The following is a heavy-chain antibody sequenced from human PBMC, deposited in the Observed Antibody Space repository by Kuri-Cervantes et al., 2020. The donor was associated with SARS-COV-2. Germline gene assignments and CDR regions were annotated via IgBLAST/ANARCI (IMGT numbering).Heavy chain of an antibody. J-gene: IGHJ4*02. CDR2: ISSSSSYI. V-gene: IGHV3-21*01. D-gene: IGHD3-10*01. CDR1: GFTFSSYS. CDR3: ARAPPVLLWYGEPPGGFDY. Sequence: GGSLRLSCAASGFTFSSYSMNWVRQAPGKGLEWVSAISSSSSYIYYADSEEGRFTISRDNAKNKLYLQMNSLRAEDTAVYYCARAPPVLLWYGEPPGGFDYWGQGTLVTVSS.